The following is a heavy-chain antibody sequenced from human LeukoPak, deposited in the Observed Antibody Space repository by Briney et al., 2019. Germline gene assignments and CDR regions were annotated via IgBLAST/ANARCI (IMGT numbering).Heavy chain of an antibody. CDR2: INPSGGST. V-gene: IGHV1-46*01. CDR1: GYTFTSYY. Sequence: RASVKVSFKASGYTFTSYYIHWVRQAPGQGLEWMGIINPSGGSTSYAQKFQGRVTMTRDTSTSTVYMELSSLRSEDTAVYYCARGDEDDIFDYWGQGTLVTVSS. J-gene: IGHJ4*02. CDR3: ARGDEDDIFDY. D-gene: IGHD3-9*01.